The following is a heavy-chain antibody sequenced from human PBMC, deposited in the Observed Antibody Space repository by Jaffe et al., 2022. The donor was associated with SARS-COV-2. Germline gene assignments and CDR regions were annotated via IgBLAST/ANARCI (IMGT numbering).Heavy chain of an antibody. D-gene: IGHD3-16*02. V-gene: IGHV3-73*01. CDR1: GFTFGASE. CDR3: TCRYRGTLLYWYFDL. Sequence: EVQLMESGGGLVQPGGSLKLSCAGSGFTFGASEIHWVRQGSGKGLEWVGRIRGKGNSYATSYVASVKGRFSMSRDDSKNTAYLQMDSLQSDDTALYFCTCRYRGTLLYWYFDLWGRGTPVTVSP. CDR2: IRGKGNSYAT. J-gene: IGHJ2*01.